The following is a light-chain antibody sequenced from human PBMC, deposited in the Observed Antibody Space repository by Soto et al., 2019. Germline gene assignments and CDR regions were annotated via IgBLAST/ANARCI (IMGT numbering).Light chain of an antibody. CDR2: GNS. V-gene: IGLV1-40*01. CDR1: SSNIGAGYD. CDR3: QYYDSSLSV. J-gene: IGLJ1*01. Sequence: QSVLTQPPSVSGAPGQRVTISCTGSSSNIGAGYDVHWYQQLPGTAPKLLIYGNSNRPSGVPDRFSGSKSGTSASLAITGLQAEDEAYYCCQYYDSSLSVFGTGTKVTVL.